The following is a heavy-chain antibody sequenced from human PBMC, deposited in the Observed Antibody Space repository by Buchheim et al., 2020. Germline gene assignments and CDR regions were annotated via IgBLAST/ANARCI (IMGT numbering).Heavy chain of an antibody. J-gene: IGHJ4*02. V-gene: IGHV5-51*01. CDR2: IYPGDSDN. Sequence: EIQLVQSGAEVKKPGESLKISCQGSGYDFSSYWIGWVRQMPGKGLDWMAIIYPGDSDNRYSPSFQGQVTISADKSVTTVYLQWRNLKASDSALYFRARLPRGKGSYFDYWGQGTL. CDR3: ARLPRGKGSYFDY. CDR1: GYDFSSYW. D-gene: IGHD2/OR15-2a*01.